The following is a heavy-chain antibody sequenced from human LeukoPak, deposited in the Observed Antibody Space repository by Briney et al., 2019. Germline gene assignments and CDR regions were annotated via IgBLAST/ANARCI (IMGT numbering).Heavy chain of an antibody. CDR2: IIPILGIA. D-gene: IGHD3-9*01. V-gene: IGHV1-69*04. CDR3: ASEPIYYDILTGYYIVGGRIDY. CDR1: GGTFSSYA. Sequence: GASVKVSCKASGGTFSSYAISWVRQAPGQGLEWMGRIIPILGIANYAQKFQGRVTITADKSTSTAYMELSSLRSEDTAVYYCASEPIYYDILTGYYIVGGRIDYWGQGTLVTVSS. J-gene: IGHJ4*02.